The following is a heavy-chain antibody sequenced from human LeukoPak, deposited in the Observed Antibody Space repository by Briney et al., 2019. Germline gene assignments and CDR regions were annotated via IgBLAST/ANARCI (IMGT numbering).Heavy chain of an antibody. CDR3: ARGTYGSGSYYYTSNLDY. D-gene: IGHD3-10*01. Sequence: GGSLRLSCAASGFTFNSYAMHWVRQAPGKGLEWVAVISYDGSNKYYADSVKGRFTISRDNSKNTLYLQMNSLRAEDTAVYYCARGTYGSGSYYYTSNLDYWGQGTLVTVSS. CDR2: ISYDGSNK. J-gene: IGHJ4*02. CDR1: GFTFNSYA. V-gene: IGHV3-30*04.